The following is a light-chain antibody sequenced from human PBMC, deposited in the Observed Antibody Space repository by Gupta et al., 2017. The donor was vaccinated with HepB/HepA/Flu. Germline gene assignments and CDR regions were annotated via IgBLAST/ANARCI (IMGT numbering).Light chain of an antibody. V-gene: IGLV2-11*01. J-gene: IGLJ3*02. CDR2: DVT. CDR1: SSDVGSYNF. CDR3: CSYAGSYTWL. Sequence: QSALTQPRSVSGSPGQSVTISCTATSSDVGSYNFVSWYQQHPGKAPKLMIYDVTNRPSGVPDRFSGSKSVNTASLTISGLQAEDEADYYCCSYAGSYTWLFGGGTKLTVL.